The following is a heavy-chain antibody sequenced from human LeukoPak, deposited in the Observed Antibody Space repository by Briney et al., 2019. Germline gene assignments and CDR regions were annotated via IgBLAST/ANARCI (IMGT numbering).Heavy chain of an antibody. V-gene: IGHV3-21*01. CDR2: ISSSSYI. Sequence: PGGSLRLSCAASGFTFSSYSMNWVRQAPGKGLEWVSSISSSSYIYYADSVKGRFTISRDNAKNSLYLQMNSLRAEDTAVYYCARDPWGSSSDLYYYMDVWGKGTTVTVSS. J-gene: IGHJ6*03. CDR3: ARDPWGSSSDLYYYMDV. D-gene: IGHD6-6*01. CDR1: GFTFSSYS.